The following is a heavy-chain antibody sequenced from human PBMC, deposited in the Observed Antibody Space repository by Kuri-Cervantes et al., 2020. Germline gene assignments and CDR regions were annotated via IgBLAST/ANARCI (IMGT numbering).Heavy chain of an antibody. CDR3: ARMIAYGSGSRFREDV. J-gene: IGHJ6*02. V-gene: IGHV1-18*01. D-gene: IGHD3-10*01. CDR1: GYTFTSYG. CDR2: ISAYNGNT. Sequence: ASVKVSCKAPGYTFTSYGISWVRQAPGQGLEWMGWISAYNGNTNYVQKLQGRVTMTTDTSTSTAYMELRSLRSDDTAVYYCARMIAYGSGSRFREDVWGQGTTVTVSS.